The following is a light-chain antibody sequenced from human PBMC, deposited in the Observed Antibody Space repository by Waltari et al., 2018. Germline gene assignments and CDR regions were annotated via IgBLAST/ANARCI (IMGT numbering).Light chain of an antibody. Sequence: IVLTQSPGTLSLSPGDRASLSCKASQSLGKNYLAWYQHKPGQASRLLIYGASSRAAGIPDRFSGSGSGTDFTLTISRLEPEDFAVYYCQQYASSVLYTFGQGTKLEIK. CDR3: QQYASSVLYT. V-gene: IGKV3-20*01. CDR2: GAS. CDR1: QSLGKNY. J-gene: IGKJ2*01.